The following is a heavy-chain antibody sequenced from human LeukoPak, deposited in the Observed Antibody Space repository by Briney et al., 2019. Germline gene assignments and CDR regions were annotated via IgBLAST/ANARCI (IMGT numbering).Heavy chain of an antibody. CDR2: ISAYNGNT. CDR3: ARLPQWIAAAGTGPMNGY. D-gene: IGHD6-13*01. V-gene: IGHV1-18*01. Sequence: ASVKVSCKASGYTFTSYGISWVRQAPGQGLEWMGWISAYNGNTNYAQKLQGRVTMTTDTSTSTAYMELRSLRSDDTAVYYCARLPQWIAAAGTGPMNGYWGQGTLVTVSS. CDR1: GYTFTSYG. J-gene: IGHJ4*02.